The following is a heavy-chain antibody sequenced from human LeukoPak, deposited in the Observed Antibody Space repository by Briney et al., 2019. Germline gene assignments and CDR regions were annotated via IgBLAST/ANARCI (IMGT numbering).Heavy chain of an antibody. CDR1: GGSISSSSYY. D-gene: IGHD3-3*01. V-gene: IGHV4-39*01. J-gene: IGHJ4*02. Sequence: PSETLSLTCTVSGGSISSSSYYWGWIRQPPGKGLEWIGSIYYSGSTYYNPSLKSRVTISVDTSKNQFSLKLSSVTAADTAVYYCARSRITDFWSDQTVDYWGQGTLVTVSS. CDR2: IYYSGST. CDR3: ARSRITDFWSDQTVDY.